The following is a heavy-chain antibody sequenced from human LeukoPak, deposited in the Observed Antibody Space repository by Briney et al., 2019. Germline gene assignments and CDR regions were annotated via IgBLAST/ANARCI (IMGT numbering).Heavy chain of an antibody. V-gene: IGHV4-59*01. CDR2: IYYSGST. J-gene: IGHJ4*02. D-gene: IGHD5-24*01. CDR3: ARVGDGYNVDH. Sequence: SETLSLTCTVSGGSISSYYWSWIRQPPGKGLEWIGYIYYSGSTNYNPSLKSRVTISVDTSKNQFSLKLSSVTAADTAVYYCARVGDGYNVDHWGQETLATVSS. CDR1: GGSISSYY.